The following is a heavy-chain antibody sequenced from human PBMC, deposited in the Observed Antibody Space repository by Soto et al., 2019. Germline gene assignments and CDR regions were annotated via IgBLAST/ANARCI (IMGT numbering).Heavy chain of an antibody. D-gene: IGHD3-9*01. Sequence: QITLKESGPTLVKPTQTLTLTCTFSGFSLNTRGVGVGWIRQPPGKALEWLALISWDGEKRYSPSLKSRLTITKDTSEDQVVLTTTNMDPVDTATYYCAHRRGDRLTGHYYVGYWGQGTLVTVSS. V-gene: IGHV2-5*02. CDR1: GFSLNTRGVG. CDR2: ISWDGEK. J-gene: IGHJ4*02. CDR3: AHRRGDRLTGHYYVGY.